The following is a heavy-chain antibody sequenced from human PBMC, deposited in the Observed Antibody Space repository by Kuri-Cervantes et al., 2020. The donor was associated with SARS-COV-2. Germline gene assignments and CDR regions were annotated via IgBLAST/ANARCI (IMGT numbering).Heavy chain of an antibody. Sequence: GGSLRLSCAASGLTFSSYAMHWVRQAPGKGLEWVSLISYDGSNKYYADSVKGRFTISRDNSKNSLYLQMNSLRTEDTALYYCAKEEEGWGQGTMVTVSS. CDR2: ISYDGSNK. CDR3: AKEEEG. V-gene: IGHV3-30-3*01. J-gene: IGHJ3*01. CDR1: GLTFSSYA.